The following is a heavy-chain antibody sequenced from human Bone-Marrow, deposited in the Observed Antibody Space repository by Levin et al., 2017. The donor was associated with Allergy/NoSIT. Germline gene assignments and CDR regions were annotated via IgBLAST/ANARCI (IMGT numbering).Heavy chain of an antibody. J-gene: IGHJ4*02. CDR3: VRENNWNYDSYFDS. Sequence: LSLTCAASGFSVSNYGLHWVRQAPGRGLELVAVISFDGSKEYYLESVKGRFTVSRDKFKNTLYLEMNSLRTEDTAVYYCVRENNWNYDSYFDSWGQGTLVTVSS. CDR2: ISFDGSKE. D-gene: IGHD1-7*01. V-gene: IGHV3-30*03. CDR1: GFSVSNYG.